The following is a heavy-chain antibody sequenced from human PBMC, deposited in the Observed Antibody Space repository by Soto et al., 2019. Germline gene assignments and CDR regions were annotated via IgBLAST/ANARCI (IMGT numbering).Heavy chain of an antibody. CDR1: GFTFSGSA. CDR2: IRSKANSYAT. J-gene: IGHJ4*02. D-gene: IGHD3-22*01. CDR3: TRGYYDSSGYYHFDY. V-gene: IGHV3-73*02. Sequence: EVQLVESGGGLVQPGGSLKLSCAASGFTFSGSAMHWVRQASGKGLEWVGRIRSKANSYATAYTASVKGRFTISRDDSKNTAYLQMNSLKTEDTAVYYCTRGYYDSSGYYHFDYWGQGTLVTVSS.